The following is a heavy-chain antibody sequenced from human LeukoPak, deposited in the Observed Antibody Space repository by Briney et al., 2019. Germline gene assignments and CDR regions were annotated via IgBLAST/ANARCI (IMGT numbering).Heavy chain of an antibody. CDR3: ARDRDNSGWYHSFDH. J-gene: IGHJ4*02. CDR2: INAGNGNT. CDR1: GYTFTSFA. D-gene: IGHD6-19*01. V-gene: IGHV1-3*01. Sequence: ASVKVSCKASGYTFTSFAMHWVRQAPGQRLEWIGWINAGNGNTKYSQKFQGRVTITRDTSATTAYMELSSLTSEDTAVYYCARDRDNSGWYHSFDHWGQGTLVTVAS.